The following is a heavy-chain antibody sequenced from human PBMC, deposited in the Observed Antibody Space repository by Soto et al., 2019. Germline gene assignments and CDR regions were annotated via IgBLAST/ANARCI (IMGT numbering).Heavy chain of an antibody. CDR2: IWYDGSNK. J-gene: IGHJ6*02. Sequence: QVQLVESGGGVVQPGGSLRLSCTTSGFTFNTYGMYWVRQAPGKGLEWVAIIWYDGSNKYYGDSVKGRFTISRDNSKNTLYLQMNSLRAEDMALYYCARGDCTGAYCYSWPFNYGVDVWGQGTTVTVSS. V-gene: IGHV3-33*08. CDR1: GFTFNTYG. CDR3: ARGDCTGAYCYSWPFNYGVDV. D-gene: IGHD2-15*01.